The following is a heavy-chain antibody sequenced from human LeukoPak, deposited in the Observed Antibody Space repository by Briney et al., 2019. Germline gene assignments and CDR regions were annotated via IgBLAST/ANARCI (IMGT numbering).Heavy chain of an antibody. CDR1: GYTFTGYY. V-gene: IGHV1-2*02. J-gene: IGHJ4*02. Sequence: GASVKVSCKASGYTFTGYYMHWVRQAPGQGLEWMGWINPNSGGTNYAQKFQGRVTMTRDTSISTAYMELSRLRSDDTAVYYCARGVTVTTTSYTFDYWGQGTLVTVSS. CDR3: ARGVTVTTTSYTFDY. CDR2: INPNSGGT. D-gene: IGHD4-17*01.